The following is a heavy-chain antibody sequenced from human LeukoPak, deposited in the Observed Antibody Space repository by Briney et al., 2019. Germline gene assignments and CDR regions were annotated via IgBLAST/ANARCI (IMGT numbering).Heavy chain of an antibody. Sequence: GRSLGLSCAASGFTFSSYAMHWVRQAPGKGLEWVAVISYDGSNKYYADSVKGRFTISRDNSKNTLYLQMNSLRAEDTAVYYCARAADSSGWYKTSYAPRAFDYWGQGTLVTVSS. CDR2: ISYDGSNK. CDR1: GFTFSSYA. J-gene: IGHJ4*02. V-gene: IGHV3-30-3*01. D-gene: IGHD6-19*01. CDR3: ARAADSSGWYKTSYAPRAFDY.